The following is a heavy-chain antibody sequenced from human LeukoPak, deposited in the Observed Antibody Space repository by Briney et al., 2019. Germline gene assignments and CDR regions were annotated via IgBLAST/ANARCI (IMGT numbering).Heavy chain of an antibody. Sequence: ASVKVSCKASGYTFTSYGISWVRQAPGQGLEWMGWISAYNGNTNYAQKLQGRVTMTTDTSTSTAYMELRSLRSDDTAVYYCARAYIVLMAGNGMDVWGQGTTVTVSS. J-gene: IGHJ6*02. D-gene: IGHD2-8*01. CDR1: GYTFTSYG. V-gene: IGHV1-18*01. CDR3: ARAYIVLMAGNGMDV. CDR2: ISAYNGNT.